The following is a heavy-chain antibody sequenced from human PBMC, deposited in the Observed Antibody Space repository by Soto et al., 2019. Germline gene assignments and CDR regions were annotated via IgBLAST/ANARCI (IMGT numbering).Heavy chain of an antibody. D-gene: IGHD4-17*01. Sequence: QVQLQQWGAGLLKPSETLSLTCAVYGGSFSGYYWSWIRQPPGKGLEWIGEINHSGSTNYNPSLKSRVTISVDTSKNQVSLKLSSVTAADTAVYYCAKTYGDYAINWFDPWGQGTLVTVSS. CDR1: GGSFSGYY. CDR3: AKTYGDYAINWFDP. J-gene: IGHJ5*02. CDR2: INHSGST. V-gene: IGHV4-34*01.